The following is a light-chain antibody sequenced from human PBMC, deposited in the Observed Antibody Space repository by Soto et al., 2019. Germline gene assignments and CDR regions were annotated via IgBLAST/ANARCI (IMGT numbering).Light chain of an antibody. J-gene: IGLJ1*01. Sequence: QSVLTQPRSVSGSPGQSITISCTGTSSDVGGYNYVSWYRQHPGKAPKLMIYDFSKRPSGVPDRFSGSKSGNTATLTISGLQAEDEADYYCSSYAGIYARYVFGRGTKLTVL. V-gene: IGLV2-11*01. CDR1: SSDVGGYNY. CDR2: DFS. CDR3: SSYAGIYARYV.